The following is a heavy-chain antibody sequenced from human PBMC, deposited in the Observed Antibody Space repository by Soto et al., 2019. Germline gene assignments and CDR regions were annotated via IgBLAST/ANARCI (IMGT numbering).Heavy chain of an antibody. J-gene: IGHJ6*02. CDR1: GFTFSSYT. Sequence: EVQLVESGGGLVKPGGSLRLSCAASGFTFSSYTMNWVRQAPGKGLEWVSSINSIGSYIYDVDSVKGRFTISRDNAQTSLYLEMTSLRVEDTAIYYCARVGTTLMRGSIRGNHYGMDVWGQGPTVIVSS. CDR3: ARVGTTLMRGSIRGNHYGMDV. CDR2: INSIGSYI. V-gene: IGHV3-21*01. D-gene: IGHD3-10*01.